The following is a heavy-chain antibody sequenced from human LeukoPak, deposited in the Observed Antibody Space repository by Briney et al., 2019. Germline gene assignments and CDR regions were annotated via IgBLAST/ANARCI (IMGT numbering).Heavy chain of an antibody. J-gene: IGHJ5*02. D-gene: IGHD3-3*01. CDR2: IYYSGST. CDR1: GGSISSSSYY. V-gene: IGHV4-39*01. Sequence: SETLSLTCTVSGGSISSSSYYWGWIRQPPGKGLEWIGSIYYSGSTYYNPSLKSRVTISVDTSKNQFPLKLSSVTAADTAVYYCASGRGYYDFWSTPRWFDPWGQGTLVTVSS. CDR3: ASGRGYYDFWSTPRWFDP.